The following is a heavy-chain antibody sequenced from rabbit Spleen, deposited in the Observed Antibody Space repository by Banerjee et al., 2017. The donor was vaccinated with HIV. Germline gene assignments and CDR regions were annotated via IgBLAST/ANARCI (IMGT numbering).Heavy chain of an antibody. V-gene: IGHV1S40*01. Sequence: QSLEESGGDLVKPGASLTLTCTASGVSFSSGDDMCWVRQAPGKGLEWIACIRTDNGNTWFASWAKGRFTISKTSSTTVTLQMTSLTAADTATYFCARGVYSDSYAFDSWGPGTLVTVS. CDR1: GVSFSSGDD. CDR2: IRTDNGNT. CDR3: ARGVYSDSYAFDS. D-gene: IGHD6-1*01. J-gene: IGHJ2*01.